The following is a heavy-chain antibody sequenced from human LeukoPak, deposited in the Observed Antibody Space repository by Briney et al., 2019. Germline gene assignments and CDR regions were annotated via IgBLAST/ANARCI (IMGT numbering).Heavy chain of an antibody. D-gene: IGHD6-19*01. CDR1: GGSFSGYY. Sequence: SSETLSLTCAVYGGSFSGYYWSWLRQPPGKGLEWIGEINHSGSTNYNPSLKSRVTISVDTSKNQFSLKLSSVTAADTAVYYCARRRYGWYDYWGQGTQVTVSS. V-gene: IGHV4-34*01. J-gene: IGHJ4*02. CDR2: INHSGST. CDR3: ARRRYGWYDY.